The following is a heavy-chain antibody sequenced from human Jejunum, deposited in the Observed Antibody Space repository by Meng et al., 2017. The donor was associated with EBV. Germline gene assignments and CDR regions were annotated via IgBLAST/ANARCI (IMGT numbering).Heavy chain of an antibody. CDR2: INEDGTHT. CDR1: GYTCSNYW. Sequence: ELQLVESGGGLVQPGGSLRLACVGSGYTCSNYWMHWVRQTPGKGLVWVSRINEDGTHTDYADSVKGRFTISRDNAKNTLTLQMNSLRVEDTAVYYCSRDLRGPFDYWGQGTLVTVSS. D-gene: IGHD3-16*01. V-gene: IGHV3-74*01. J-gene: IGHJ4*02. CDR3: SRDLRGPFDY.